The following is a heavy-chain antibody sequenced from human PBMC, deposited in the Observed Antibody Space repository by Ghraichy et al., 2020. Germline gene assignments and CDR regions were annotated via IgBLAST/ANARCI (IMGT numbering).Heavy chain of an antibody. V-gene: IGHV3-9*01. CDR2: ISWNGESI. CDR3: AKDHFYNWNQRRFHY. J-gene: IGHJ4*02. CDR1: GFTFGDYA. D-gene: IGHD1-20*01. Sequence: GGSLRLSCAASGFTFGDYAMHWVRRAPGKGLEWVSYISWNGESIAYADAVKGRFSISRDNAKNSLYLQMNNLRADDTALYYCAKDHFYNWNQRRFHYWGQGTMVTVSS.